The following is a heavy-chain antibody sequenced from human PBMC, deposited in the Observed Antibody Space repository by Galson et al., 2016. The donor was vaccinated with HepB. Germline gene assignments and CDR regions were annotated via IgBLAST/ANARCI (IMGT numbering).Heavy chain of an antibody. J-gene: IGHJ6*02. CDR3: AKKGPGAIFYYGMDV. CDR2: ISRSGGST. V-gene: IGHV3-23*01. Sequence: SLRLSCAASGFSFSNYALTWVRQAPGKGLECFSSISRSGGSTNYADSVKGRFTISRDNSNNTLFLQMNSLRAEDTAIYYCAKKGPGAIFYYGMDVWGQGTTVTVSS. CDR1: GFSFSNYA.